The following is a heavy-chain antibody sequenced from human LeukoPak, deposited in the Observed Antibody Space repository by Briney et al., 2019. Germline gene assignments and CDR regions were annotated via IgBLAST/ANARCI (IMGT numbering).Heavy chain of an antibody. CDR1: GGSISSSSYY. Sequence: PSETLSLTCTVSGGSISSSSYYWGWIRQPPGKGLEWIGSIYYSGSTYYNPSLKSRVTISVDTSKNQFSLKLSSVTAADTAVYYCLRYLRYYGMDVWGQGTTVTVSS. CDR2: IYYSGST. V-gene: IGHV4-39*07. CDR3: LRYLRYYGMDV. D-gene: IGHD3-9*01. J-gene: IGHJ6*02.